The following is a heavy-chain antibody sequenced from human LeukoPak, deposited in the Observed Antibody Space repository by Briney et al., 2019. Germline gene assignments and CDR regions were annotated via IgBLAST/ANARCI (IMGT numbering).Heavy chain of an antibody. Sequence: GESLKISCKGSGYSFTSYWIGWVRQMPGKGLEWMGIIYPGDSDTRYSPSFQGQVTISADKSISTAYLQWSSLKASDTAMYYCARRIAAAGTAGNWFDPWGQGTLVIVSS. CDR2: IYPGDSDT. V-gene: IGHV5-51*01. D-gene: IGHD6-13*01. CDR3: ARRIAAAGTAGNWFDP. J-gene: IGHJ5*02. CDR1: GYSFTSYW.